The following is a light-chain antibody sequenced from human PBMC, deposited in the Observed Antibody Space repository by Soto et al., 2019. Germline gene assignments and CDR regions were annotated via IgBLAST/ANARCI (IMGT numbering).Light chain of an antibody. CDR1: QSVSSNY. Sequence: EIVLTQSPATLSLSPGERATLSCGASQSVSSNYLAWYQQKTGLAPRLLLYDASSRATGIPDRFSGSGSGSDFPLTITRLEPEDSAVYYCHQYGSSLLTFGGGTKVAIK. J-gene: IGKJ4*01. CDR2: DAS. CDR3: HQYGSSLLT. V-gene: IGKV3D-20*01.